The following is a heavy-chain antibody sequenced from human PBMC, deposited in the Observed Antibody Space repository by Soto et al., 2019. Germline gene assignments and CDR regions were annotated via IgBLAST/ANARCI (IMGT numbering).Heavy chain of an antibody. CDR2: INAGNGNT. CDR1: GYTFTSYA. J-gene: IGHJ5*02. CDR3: ARDGYCSSTSCYNWFDP. V-gene: IGHV1-3*01. D-gene: IGHD2-2*03. Sequence: QVQLVQSGAEVKKPGASVKVSCKASGYTFTSYAMHWVRQAPGQRLEWMGWINAGNGNTKYSQKFQGRVTITRDTSASTAYMELSRLRSEDTAVYYCARDGYCSSTSCYNWFDPWGQGTLVTVSS.